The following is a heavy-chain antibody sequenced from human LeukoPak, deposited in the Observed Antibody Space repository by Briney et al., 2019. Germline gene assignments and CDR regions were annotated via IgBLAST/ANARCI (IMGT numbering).Heavy chain of an antibody. Sequence: GGSLRLSCAASGFSFSGYNMNWVRQAPGKGLEWVSYISSSSSTIYYADSVKGRFTISRDNAKNSLYLQMNSLRDEDTAVYYCAREALRTFSGSYFYYFDYWGQGTLVTVSS. D-gene: IGHD1-26*01. CDR2: ISSSSSTI. CDR3: AREALRTFSGSYFYYFDY. J-gene: IGHJ4*02. V-gene: IGHV3-48*02. CDR1: GFSFSGYN.